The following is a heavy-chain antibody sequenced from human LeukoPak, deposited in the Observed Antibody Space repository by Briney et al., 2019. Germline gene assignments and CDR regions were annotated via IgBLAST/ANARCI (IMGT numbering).Heavy chain of an antibody. D-gene: IGHD1-26*01. J-gene: IGHJ5*02. V-gene: IGHV3-30*02. CDR1: GFTFSSYG. CDR2: IRYDGSNK. Sequence: PGGSLRLSCAASGFTFSSYGMHWVRQAPGKGLEWVAFIRYDGSNKYYADSVKGRFTISRDNSKNTLYLQMNSLRAEDTAVYYCAKDQEGATINWFDPWGQGTLVTVSS. CDR3: AKDQEGATINWFDP.